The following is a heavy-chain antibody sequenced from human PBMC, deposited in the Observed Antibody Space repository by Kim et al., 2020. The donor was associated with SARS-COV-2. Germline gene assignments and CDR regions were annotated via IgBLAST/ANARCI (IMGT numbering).Heavy chain of an antibody. CDR1: GFTFSDYY. J-gene: IGHJ6*02. CDR2: ISSSSSYT. Sequence: GGSLRLSCAASGFTFSDYYMSWIRKAPGKGLEWVSYISSSSSYTNYADSVKGRFTIPRDNAKNSLYLQMNSLRAEDTAVYYCARVGYDYVWGSYRDYYYYYGMDVWGQGTTVTVSS. V-gene: IGHV3-11*05. CDR3: ARVGYDYVWGSYRDYYYYYGMDV. D-gene: IGHD3-16*02.